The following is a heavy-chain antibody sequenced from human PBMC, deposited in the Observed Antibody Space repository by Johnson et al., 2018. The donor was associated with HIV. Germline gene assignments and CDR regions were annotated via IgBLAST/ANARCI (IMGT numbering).Heavy chain of an antibody. CDR2: ISGGRT. J-gene: IGHJ3*02. V-gene: IGHV3-11*05. CDR3: AREAGAFDI. CDR1: GFTFSDYY. Sequence: VQLVESGGGVVRPGGSLRLSCAASGFTFSDYYMSWIRQAPGKGLEWVSYISGGRTYYADSVKGRFTISRDNSKNTLYLQMNTLRAEDTAVYYCAREAGAFDIWGQGTTVTVSP.